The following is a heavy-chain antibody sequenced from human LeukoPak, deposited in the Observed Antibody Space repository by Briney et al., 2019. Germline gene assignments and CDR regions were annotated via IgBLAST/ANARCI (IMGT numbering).Heavy chain of an antibody. V-gene: IGHV1-3*01. D-gene: IGHD3-22*01. J-gene: IGHJ4*02. CDR3: ARGPSYYYDSSGYLDY. CDR2: INAGNGNT. CDR1: GYTFTSYA. Sequence: ASVKVSCKASGYTFTSYAMHWVRQAPGQRLEWMGWINAGNGNTKYSQKFQGRVTITRDTSASTAYMELSSLRSEDTAVYYCARGPSYYYDSSGYLDYWGQGTLVTVSS.